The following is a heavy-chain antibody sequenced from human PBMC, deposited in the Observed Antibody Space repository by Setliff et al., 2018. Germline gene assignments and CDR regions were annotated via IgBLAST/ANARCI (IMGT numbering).Heavy chain of an antibody. V-gene: IGHV5-51*01. CDR3: ARSTVTQDFDS. CDR2: IYPGDSDT. CDR1: GYTFRNYW. D-gene: IGHD4-17*01. Sequence: PGESLKISCKGSGYTFRNYWIGWVRQMPGKGLEWMGIIYPGDSDTRYSPSFQGQVTISADKSISTTYLQWSSLKASDTGMYYCARSTVTQDFDSWGQGIVVTVS. J-gene: IGHJ4*02.